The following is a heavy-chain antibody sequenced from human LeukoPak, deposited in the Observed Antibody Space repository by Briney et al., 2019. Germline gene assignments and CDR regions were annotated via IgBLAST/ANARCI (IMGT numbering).Heavy chain of an antibody. Sequence: GSSVKVSCKASGGTFSSYAISWVRQAPGQGLEWMGRIIPILGIANYAQKFQGRVTITADKSTSTAYMELSRLRSDDTAVYYCARKEGDYAPYGMDVWGQGTTVTVSS. J-gene: IGHJ6*02. CDR3: ARKEGDYAPYGMDV. V-gene: IGHV1-69*04. CDR1: GGTFSSYA. D-gene: IGHD2-2*01. CDR2: IIPILGIA.